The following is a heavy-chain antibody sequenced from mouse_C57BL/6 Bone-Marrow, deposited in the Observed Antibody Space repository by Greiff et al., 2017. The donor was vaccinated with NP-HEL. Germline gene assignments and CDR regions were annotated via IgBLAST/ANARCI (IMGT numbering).Heavy chain of an antibody. CDR2: IDPETGGT. J-gene: IGHJ4*01. Sequence: VQLQQSGAELVRPGASVTLSCKASGYTFTDYEMHWVKQTPVHGLEWIGAIDPETGGTAYNQKFKGKAILTADKSSSTAYMELRSLTSEDSAVYYCTTNYYGRSYDYAMDYCGQGTSVTVSS. CDR1: GYTFTDYE. V-gene: IGHV1-15*01. D-gene: IGHD1-1*01. CDR3: TTNYYGRSYDYAMDY.